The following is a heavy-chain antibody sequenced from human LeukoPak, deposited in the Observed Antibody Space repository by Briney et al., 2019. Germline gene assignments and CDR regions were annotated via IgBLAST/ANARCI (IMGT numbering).Heavy chain of an antibody. CDR3: ARETDIAVAANYFDY. V-gene: IGHV1-46*01. CDR1: GYSFTNYY. D-gene: IGHD6-19*01. Sequence: GASVKVSCKASGYSFTNYYIHWVRQAPGQGPEWMGTINPTNGGTTYAPKFQGRVTMTKDTSTSTVYMVLSRLGSADTALYYCARETDIAVAANYFDYWGQGTLVTVSS. CDR2: INPTNGGT. J-gene: IGHJ4*02.